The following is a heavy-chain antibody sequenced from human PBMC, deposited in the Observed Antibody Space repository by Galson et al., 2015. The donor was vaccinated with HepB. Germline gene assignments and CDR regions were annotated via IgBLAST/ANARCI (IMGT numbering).Heavy chain of an antibody. V-gene: IGHV1-18*01. D-gene: IGHD4-17*01. Sequence: SVKVSCKASGYTFTSYGINWVRLAPGQGLEWMGWISTYNGYTNYAQKLQGRVTMTTDTSTSTAYMELRSLRSDDTAVYYCARGYPTVTTGWFDPRGQGTLVTVSS. J-gene: IGHJ5*02. CDR3: ARGYPTVTTGWFDP. CDR2: ISTYNGYT. CDR1: GYTFTSYG.